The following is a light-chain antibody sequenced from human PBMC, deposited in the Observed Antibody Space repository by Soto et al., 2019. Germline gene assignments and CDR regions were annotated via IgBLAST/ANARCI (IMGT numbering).Light chain of an antibody. CDR3: QQYAESPIT. Sequence: EIELTQSPGTLSLSPGERATLSCRASQRLASNYLAWYQQRPGQAPRLLLYGVSSRATGIPDRFSGSGSGTDFTLAISRVEPEDFAVYFCQQYAESPITFGQGTRLGI. CDR2: GVS. J-gene: IGKJ5*01. V-gene: IGKV3-20*01. CDR1: QRLASNY.